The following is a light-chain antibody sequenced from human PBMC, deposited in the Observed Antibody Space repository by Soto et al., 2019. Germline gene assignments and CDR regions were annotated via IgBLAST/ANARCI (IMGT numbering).Light chain of an antibody. CDR1: SGHTDYA. J-gene: IGLJ1*01. CDR3: QTWVTGILA. V-gene: IGLV4-69*01. CDR2: LDSDGSH. Sequence: QSVLTQSPSASASLGASVKLTCTLSSGHTDYAIAWHQQQPEKGPRYLMKLDSDGSHNKGGGIPDRFSGSSSGAERYLTISNLQSEDEADYYCQTWVTGILAFGTGTKLTVL.